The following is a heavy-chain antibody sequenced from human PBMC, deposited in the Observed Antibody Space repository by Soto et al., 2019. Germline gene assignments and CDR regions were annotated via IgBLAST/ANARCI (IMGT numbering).Heavy chain of an antibody. D-gene: IGHD5-12*01. V-gene: IGHV4-39*01. CDR2: MFYSGNT. CDR1: GDSISSSTYY. J-gene: IGHJ4*02. CDR3: ARRIVATETFDY. Sequence: PSETLSLTCTVSGDSISSSTYYWGWIRQPPGKGLEWIGSMFYSGNTYYNPSLKSRVTLSIDTSKNQFSLTVTSVTAADTAVYYCARRIVATETFDYWAQRTPVTVSS.